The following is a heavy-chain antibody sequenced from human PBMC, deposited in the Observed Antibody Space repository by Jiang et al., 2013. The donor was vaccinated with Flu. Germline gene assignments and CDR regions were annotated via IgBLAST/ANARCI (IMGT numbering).Heavy chain of an antibody. Sequence: PGLVKPSETLSLTCTVSGGSISSYYWSWIRQPAGKGLEWIGRIYTSGSTNYNPSLKSRVTMSVDTSKNQFSLKLSSVTAADTAVYYCARGGMTTVVTYGVPDYYYYYGMDVWGQGTTVTVSS. V-gene: IGHV4-4*07. D-gene: IGHD4-23*01. CDR3: ARGGMTTVVTYGVPDYYYYYGMDV. CDR1: GGSISSYY. CDR2: IYTSGST. J-gene: IGHJ6*02.